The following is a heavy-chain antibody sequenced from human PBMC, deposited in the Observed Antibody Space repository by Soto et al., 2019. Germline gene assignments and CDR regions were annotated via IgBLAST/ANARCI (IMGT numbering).Heavy chain of an antibody. Sequence: VGSLRLSCAASGFTFSNYAMSWVRRAPGTGLEWVSTISGGGDGTYYSDSVKGRFTISRDNSKNTLYLQINSLRADDTAVFHCARGGYSRGWSFDYWGQGTLVTVSS. CDR2: ISGGGDGT. V-gene: IGHV3-23*01. J-gene: IGHJ4*02. CDR3: ARGGYSRGWSFDY. D-gene: IGHD6-19*01. CDR1: GFTFSNYA.